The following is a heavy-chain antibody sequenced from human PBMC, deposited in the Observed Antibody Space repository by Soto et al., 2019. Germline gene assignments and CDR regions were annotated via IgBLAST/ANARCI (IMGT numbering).Heavy chain of an antibody. CDR2: IYLSGTT. Sequence: AETLSLTCAVSGYSISSGYHWGWIRPPPGKGLEWIGTIYLSGTTYYNPSLKSRVNISVDTSKNQFSLKLSSVTAADTAVYYCARDGDEALRFLEWLSDRRKYFDCWRRARMVAVSS. CDR1: GYSISSGYH. J-gene: IGHJ4*02. D-gene: IGHD3-3*01. CDR3: ARDGDEALRFLEWLSDRRKYFDC. V-gene: IGHV4-38-2*02.